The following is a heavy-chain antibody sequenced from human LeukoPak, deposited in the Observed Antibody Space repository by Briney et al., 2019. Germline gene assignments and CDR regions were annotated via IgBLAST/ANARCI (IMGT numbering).Heavy chain of an antibody. D-gene: IGHD1-7*01. CDR3: ARGEGQELVRFGGY. V-gene: IGHV3-23*01. CDR1: GFTFSSYS. J-gene: IGHJ4*02. Sequence: PGGSLRLSCAASGFTFSSYSMSWVRQAPGKGLNWVSSISGSGAKTYDADSVKGRFTISRDNSKNTLYLQMNSLRAEDTAIYYCARGEGQELVRFGGYWGQGTPVTVSS. CDR2: ISGSGAKT.